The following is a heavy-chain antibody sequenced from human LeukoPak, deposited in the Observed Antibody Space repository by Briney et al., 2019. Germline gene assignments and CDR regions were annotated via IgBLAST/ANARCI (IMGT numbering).Heavy chain of an antibody. J-gene: IGHJ6*02. CDR3: ARDIEAAADPFYYYYGMDV. D-gene: IGHD6-13*01. CDR1: GGTFSSYA. CDR2: IIPIFGTA. Sequence: GASVKVSCKASGGTFSSYAISWVRQAPGQGLEWMGGIIPIFGTANYAQKFQGRVTITADESTSTAYMELSSLRSEDTAVYYCARDIEAAADPFYYYYGMDVWGQGTTVTVSS. V-gene: IGHV1-69*13.